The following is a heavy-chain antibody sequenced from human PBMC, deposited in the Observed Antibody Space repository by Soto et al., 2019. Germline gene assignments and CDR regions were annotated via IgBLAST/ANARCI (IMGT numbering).Heavy chain of an antibody. V-gene: IGHV4-59*01. CDR2: IYYSGST. Sequence: SETLSLTCTVSGGSISSYYWSWIRQPPGKGLEWIGYIYYSGSTNYNPSLKSRVTISVDTSKNQFSLKLSSVTAADTAVYYCARDKGSGSYRAFDIWGQGTMVTVSS. CDR1: GGSISSYY. CDR3: ARDKGSGSYRAFDI. D-gene: IGHD1-26*01. J-gene: IGHJ3*02.